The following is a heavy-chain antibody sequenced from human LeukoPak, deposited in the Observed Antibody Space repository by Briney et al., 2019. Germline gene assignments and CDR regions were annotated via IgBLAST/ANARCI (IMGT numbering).Heavy chain of an antibody. J-gene: IGHJ6*02. CDR2: IYHSGST. CDR3: ARADYYYGMDV. V-gene: IGHV4-59*12. CDR1: GGSISSYY. Sequence: SETLSLTCTVSGGSISSYYWSWIRQPAGKGLEWIGYIYHSGSTYYNPSLKSRVTISVDRSKNQFSLKLSSVTAADTAVYYCARADYYYGMDVWGQGTTVTVSS.